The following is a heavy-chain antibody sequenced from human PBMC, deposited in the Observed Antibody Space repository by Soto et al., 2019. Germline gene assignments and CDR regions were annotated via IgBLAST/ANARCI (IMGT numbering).Heavy chain of an antibody. CDR2: IIPIFRKP. CDR3: AAWHWNYDLLTGYRYYFAY. J-gene: IGHJ4*02. V-gene: IGHV1-69*12. D-gene: IGHD3-9*01. Sequence: QVQLVQSGAEVKKPGSSVKVSCKASGGTFNSFAINWVRQAPGQGLEWMGGIIPIFRKPDYAQKFQGRVTITADDSTRTAFMELSSLRSEDTAVYYCAAWHWNYDLLTGYRYYFAYWGQGTLVTVSS. CDR1: GGTFNSFA.